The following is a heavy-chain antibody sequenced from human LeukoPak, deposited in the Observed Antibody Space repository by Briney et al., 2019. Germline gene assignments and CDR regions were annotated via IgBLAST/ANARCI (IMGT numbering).Heavy chain of an antibody. J-gene: IGHJ3*02. D-gene: IGHD3-22*01. CDR3: ARHGYYDIGGVFDI. Sequence: PSETLSLTCTVSGGSLSSYYWSWIRQPPGKGLEWIGYIYYSGSTNYNPSLKSRVTISVDTSKNQFSLKLSSVTAADTAVYYCARHGYYDIGGVFDIWGQGTMVTVSS. CDR2: IYYSGST. CDR1: GGSLSSYY. V-gene: IGHV4-59*01.